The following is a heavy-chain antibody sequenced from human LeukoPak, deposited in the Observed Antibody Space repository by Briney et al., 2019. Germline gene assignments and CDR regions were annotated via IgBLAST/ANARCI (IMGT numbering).Heavy chain of an antibody. J-gene: IGHJ4*02. Sequence: GGSLRLSCAASGFTFSSHWMHWVRQGPGKGLVWVSRINSDGSSTTYADSVKGRFTMSRDNAKNTLYLQMNSLRAEDTALYYCARGLVAAAGLSDYWGQGTLVTVSS. CDR1: GFTFSSHW. V-gene: IGHV3-74*01. CDR3: ARGLVAAAGLSDY. D-gene: IGHD6-13*01. CDR2: INSDGSST.